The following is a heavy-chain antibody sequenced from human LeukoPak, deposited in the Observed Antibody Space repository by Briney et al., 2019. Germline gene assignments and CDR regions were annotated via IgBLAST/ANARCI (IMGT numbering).Heavy chain of an antibody. CDR3: ARDPDVVRGVHFDY. CDR2: INQHGSEQ. V-gene: IGHV3-7*03. J-gene: IGHJ4*02. Sequence: GGSLRLCCAASGFKFSNDWMNWVRQAPGKGLEWVANINQHGSEQYYADSVRGRFTISRDNSRNSLYLQMNSLRGEDTAVYYCARDPDVVRGVHFDYWGQGALVTVSS. D-gene: IGHD3-10*01. CDR1: GFKFSNDW.